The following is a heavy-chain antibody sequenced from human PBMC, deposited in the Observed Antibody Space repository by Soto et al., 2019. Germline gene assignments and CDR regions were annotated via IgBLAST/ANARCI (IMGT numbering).Heavy chain of an antibody. CDR1: GYIFTAYS. CDR3: AREENCSDGICYSEYFQR. V-gene: IGHV1-46*01. D-gene: IGHD2-15*01. Sequence: VASVKVSCKASGYIFTAYSMHWVRQAPGQGLEWMGVVNPSGGSTNYAQKFQGRITMTRDTSTSTVYMDLSSLPSEDTAVYYCAREENCSDGICYSEYFQRWGQGTLVTVSS. J-gene: IGHJ1*01. CDR2: VNPSGGST.